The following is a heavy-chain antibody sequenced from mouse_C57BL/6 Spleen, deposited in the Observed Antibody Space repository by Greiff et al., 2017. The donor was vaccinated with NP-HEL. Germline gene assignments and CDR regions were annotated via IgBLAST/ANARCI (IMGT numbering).Heavy chain of an antibody. J-gene: IGHJ1*03. Sequence: QVTLKVSGPGILQPSQTLSLTCSFSGFSLSTFGMGVGWIRQPSGKGLEWLAHIWWDDDKYYNPALTSRLTISKDTSKNQVFLKVANVDTADTATYYCARITTVVASPYWYFDVWGTGTTVTVSS. CDR3: ARITTVVASPYWYFDV. D-gene: IGHD1-1*01. CDR2: IWWDDDK. V-gene: IGHV8-8*01. CDR1: GFSLSTFGMG.